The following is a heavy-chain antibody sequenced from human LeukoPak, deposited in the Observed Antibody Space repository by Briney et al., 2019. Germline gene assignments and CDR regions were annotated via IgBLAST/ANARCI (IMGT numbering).Heavy chain of an antibody. CDR3: ASRPRADMGPLDF. D-gene: IGHD1-14*01. Sequence: PGGSLRLSCAASGFTFSSYAMSRVRQAPGKGLEWVSSITGSGDRTYYADSVKGRFTISRDNSKNTLYLQMNSLRADETAVYYCASRPRADMGPLDFWGQGTLVTVSS. CDR1: GFTFSSYA. J-gene: IGHJ4*02. V-gene: IGHV3-23*01. CDR2: ITGSGDRT.